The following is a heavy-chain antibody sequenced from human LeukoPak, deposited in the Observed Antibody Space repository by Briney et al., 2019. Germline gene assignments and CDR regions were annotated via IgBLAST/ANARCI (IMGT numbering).Heavy chain of an antibody. V-gene: IGHV1-46*01. CDR1: GYSFINNW. J-gene: IGHJ5*02. D-gene: IGHD5-12*01. Sequence: ASVKVSCKASGYSFINNWMHWVRQAPGQGLEWVGLINPTGTATIYAEKFQGRVTLTRDRSTTTDYMELRSLKSEDTAVYYCARDSAPRAVVATITKRNWFDPWGQGTLVTVSS. CDR2: INPTGTAT. CDR3: ARDSAPRAVVATITKRNWFDP.